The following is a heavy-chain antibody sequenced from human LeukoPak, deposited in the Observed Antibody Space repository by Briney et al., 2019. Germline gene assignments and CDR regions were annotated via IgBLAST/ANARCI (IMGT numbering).Heavy chain of an antibody. CDR2: IYNSGST. CDR3: ARRGRVVLPTGGYYYHGMDV. CDR1: DGSISSYY. J-gene: IGHJ6*02. D-gene: IGHD2-2*01. V-gene: IGHV4-59*08. Sequence: SETLSLTCTVSDGSISSYYWSWIRQPPGKGLEWVGYIYNSGSTNYNPSLKSRVTISVHTSKNQLSLKMTSVTAADTAVYYCARRGRVVLPTGGYYYHGMDVWGQGTTVTVSS.